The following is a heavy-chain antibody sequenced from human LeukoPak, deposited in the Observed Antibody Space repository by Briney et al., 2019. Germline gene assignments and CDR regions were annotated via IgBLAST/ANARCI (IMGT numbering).Heavy chain of an antibody. D-gene: IGHD3-22*01. V-gene: IGHV4-59*12. J-gene: IGHJ3*02. CDR1: GGSISNYY. CDR2: IYYSGIT. Sequence: SETLSLTCTVSGGSISNYYWSWVRQPPGKGLEWIGYIYYSGITNYNPSLKSRVTISVDTSKNQVSLKLNSVTAADTAVYYCAKSNGYGLIDIWGQGTMVTVSS. CDR3: AKSNGYGLIDI.